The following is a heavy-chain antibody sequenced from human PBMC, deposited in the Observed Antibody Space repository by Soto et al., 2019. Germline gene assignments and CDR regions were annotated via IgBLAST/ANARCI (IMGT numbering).Heavy chain of an antibody. CDR1: GFTFSSYS. CDR3: ARDLTLRALAVTINGMDV. D-gene: IGHD6-19*01. J-gene: IGHJ6*02. V-gene: IGHV3-21*01. Sequence: GGSLRLSCAASGFTFSSYSMNWVRQAPGKGLEWVSSISSSSSYIYYADSVKGRFTISRDNAKNSLYLQMNSLRAEDTAVYYCARDLTLRALAVTINGMDVWGQGTTVTVSS. CDR2: ISSSSSYI.